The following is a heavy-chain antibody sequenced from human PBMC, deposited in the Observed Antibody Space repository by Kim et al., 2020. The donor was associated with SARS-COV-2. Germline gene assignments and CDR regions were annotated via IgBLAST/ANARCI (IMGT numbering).Heavy chain of an antibody. D-gene: IGHD1-26*01. J-gene: IGHJ6*02. V-gene: IGHV3-73*01. CDR3: TRVGVGCGGMDV. Sequence: AASVKGRFTITRDDEKNTVYLQMNSMKTEDTAVYYCTRVGVGCGGMDVWGQGTTVTVSS.